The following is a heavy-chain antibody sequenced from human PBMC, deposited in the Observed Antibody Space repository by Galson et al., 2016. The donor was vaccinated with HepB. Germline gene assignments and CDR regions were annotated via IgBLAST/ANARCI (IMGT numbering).Heavy chain of an antibody. CDR1: SNY. V-gene: IGHV3-53*01. D-gene: IGHD3-16*01. CDR3: AKHGGFDF. J-gene: IGHJ4*02. CDR2: LYSAGST. Sequence: SLRLSCAASSNYMGWVRQAPGKGLEWVSVLYSAGSTYYADPVKGRFTISRDNSKNTLYLQMNGLRADDTAVYYCAKHGGFDFWGQGTPVTVSS.